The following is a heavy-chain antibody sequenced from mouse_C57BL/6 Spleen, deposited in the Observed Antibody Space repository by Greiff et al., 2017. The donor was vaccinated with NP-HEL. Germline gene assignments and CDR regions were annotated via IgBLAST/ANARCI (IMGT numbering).Heavy chain of an antibody. CDR1: GYTFTSYW. D-gene: IGHD1-1*01. J-gene: IGHJ2*01. CDR2: IHPSDSDT. V-gene: IGHV1-74*01. Sequence: QVQLKQPGAELVKPGASVKVSCKASGYTFTSYWMHWVKQRPGQGLEWIGRIHPSDSDTNYNQKFKGKATLTVDKSSSTAYMQLSSLTSEDSAVYYCAIRGLITTVVVDYFDYWGQGTTLTVSS. CDR3: AIRGLITTVVVDYFDY.